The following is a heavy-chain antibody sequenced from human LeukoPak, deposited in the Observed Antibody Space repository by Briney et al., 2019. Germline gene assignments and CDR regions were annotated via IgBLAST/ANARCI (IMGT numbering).Heavy chain of an antibody. D-gene: IGHD6-19*01. CDR1: GFTFSSYA. CDR3: AKEPTVAGTPYFDC. Sequence: GGSLRLSCSASGFTFSSYAMHWVRQAPGKGLEYVSAISSNGGSTYYTESVKGRFTISRDNSKTTLYLQMNSLRAEDTAVYYCAKEPTVAGTPYFDCWGQGALVTVSS. J-gene: IGHJ4*02. V-gene: IGHV3-64*04. CDR2: ISSNGGST.